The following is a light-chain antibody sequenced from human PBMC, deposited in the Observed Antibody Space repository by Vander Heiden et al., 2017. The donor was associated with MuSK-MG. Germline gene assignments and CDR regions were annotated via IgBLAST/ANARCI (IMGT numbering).Light chain of an antibody. CDR2: ETS. CDR1: QSVGRY. V-gene: IGKV3-11*01. CDR3: QQRSDWIT. Sequence: ELVLTQSPATLSLSPGERATLSCRASQSVGRYLDWYQQKPGQAPRLLIYETSNRASGVPARFSGRGSGTAFTLTSSSLEPEDFAVYYCQQRSDWITFGQGTRLEIK. J-gene: IGKJ5*01.